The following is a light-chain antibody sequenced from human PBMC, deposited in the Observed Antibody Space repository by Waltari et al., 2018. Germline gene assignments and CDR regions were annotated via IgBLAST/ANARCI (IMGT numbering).Light chain of an antibody. CDR1: QSVSSS. CDR2: GTS. Sequence: EIVMTQSPATLSVSPGEGATLSCRASQSVSSSLAWYQQKPGQAPRLLIYGTSTRATGIPARFSGSGSGTEFSLTISSLQSEDFAVYYCQQYYLSPTFGQGTKVEIK. J-gene: IGKJ1*01. CDR3: QQYYLSPT. V-gene: IGKV3-15*01.